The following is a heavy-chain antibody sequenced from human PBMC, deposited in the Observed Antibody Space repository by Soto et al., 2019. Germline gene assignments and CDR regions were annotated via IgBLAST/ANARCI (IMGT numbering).Heavy chain of an antibody. CDR2: IDPSDSYT. V-gene: IGHV5-10-1*01. D-gene: IGHD1-20*01. J-gene: IGHJ4*02. CDR1: GYSFTSYW. CDR3: ARGELYNVNNLDFDY. Sequence: GESLKISCKGSGYSFTSYWISWVRQMPGKGRGWMGRIDPSDSYTNYSPSFQGHVTMTRDTSISTVYMELSSLRSGDTAVYYCARGELYNVNNLDFDYWGQGTPVTVSS.